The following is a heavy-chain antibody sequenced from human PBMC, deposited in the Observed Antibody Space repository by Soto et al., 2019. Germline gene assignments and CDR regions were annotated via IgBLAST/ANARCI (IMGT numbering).Heavy chain of an antibody. Sequence: ITLTKSGPTRVKPTQTRTLTCTFSGLSLTTRPAGVGWVRQPPGKAPEWLGFIYWDDDKRYSPSLKSRLTITKDTSRNQVVLTMTNMDPVDTATYYCAHRRDYSGSWNEGTFDYWGQGTPVTVSS. D-gene: IGHD3-22*01. CDR1: GLSLTTRPAG. J-gene: IGHJ4*02. CDR2: IYWDDDK. CDR3: AHRRDYSGSWNEGTFDY. V-gene: IGHV2-5*02.